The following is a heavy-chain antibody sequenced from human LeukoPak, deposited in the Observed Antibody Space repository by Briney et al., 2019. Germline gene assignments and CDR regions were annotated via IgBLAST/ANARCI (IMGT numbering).Heavy chain of an antibody. D-gene: IGHD6-19*01. V-gene: IGHV4-39*01. CDR3: ARHQWHYYYYMGG. Sequence: SETLSLTCTVSGGSLSSSRYYWGWIRQPPGKGLEWIGSIYYSGDNYYNPSLKSRPVHIPVDTFKNQFSLRLGSVTAADTGVLFCARHQWHYYYYMGGWVKGSTVTVSS. CDR2: IYYSGDN. J-gene: IGHJ6*03. CDR1: GGSLSSSRYY.